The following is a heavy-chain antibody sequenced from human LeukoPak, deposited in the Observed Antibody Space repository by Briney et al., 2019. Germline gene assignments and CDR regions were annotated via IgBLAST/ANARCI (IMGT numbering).Heavy chain of an antibody. CDR3: ATRTTVTPKAYFDY. J-gene: IGHJ4*02. CDR1: GGTFSSYA. D-gene: IGHD4-11*01. CDR2: IIPILGIA. V-gene: IGHV1-69*04. Sequence: SMKVSCKASGGTFSSYAISWVRQAPGQGLEWMGRIIPILGIANYAQKFQGRVTITADKSTSTAYMELSSLRSEDTAVYYCATRTTVTPKAYFDYWGQGTLVTVSS.